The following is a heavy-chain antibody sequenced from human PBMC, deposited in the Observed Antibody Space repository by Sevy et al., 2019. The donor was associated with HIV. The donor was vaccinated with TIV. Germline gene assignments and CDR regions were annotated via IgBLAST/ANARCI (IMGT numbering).Heavy chain of an antibody. CDR2: MSLKSGNT. D-gene: IGHD6-19*01. CDR1: GYTFTSYD. J-gene: IGHJ4*02. Sequence: ASVKVSCKTSGYTFTSYDINWVRQATGQWLEWMGWMSLKSGNTGYAQKFQGRLTMTRNTSISTAYMELSSLGSDDTSVYYCARAGSGWYDHYFDDWGQGTLVTVSS. CDR3: ARAGSGWYDHYFDD. V-gene: IGHV1-8*01.